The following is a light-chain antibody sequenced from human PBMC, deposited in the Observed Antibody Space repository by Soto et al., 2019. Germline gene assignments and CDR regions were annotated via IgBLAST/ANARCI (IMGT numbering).Light chain of an antibody. CDR1: QSISSY. J-gene: IGKJ4*01. CDR2: AAS. CDR3: QQLNSYPLT. Sequence: DIQMTQSPSSLSASVGDRVTITCRASQSISSYLNWYQQKPGKAPKLLIYAASSLQSGVPSRFSGSGSGTEFTLTITSLQPEDFAAYYCQQLNSYPLTFGGGTKVDNK. V-gene: IGKV1-39*01.